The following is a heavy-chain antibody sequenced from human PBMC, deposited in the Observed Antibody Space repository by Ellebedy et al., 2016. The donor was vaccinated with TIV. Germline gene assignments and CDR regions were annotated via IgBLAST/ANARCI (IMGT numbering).Heavy chain of an antibody. J-gene: IGHJ4*02. Sequence: GESLKISCAASGFTFSSYNMNWVRQAPGKGLEWVSSISGDNNYIYYADSVKGRFTISRDNAKNSLYLQMNSLRAEDTAVYYCARDGTVAASDYWGQGTLVTVSS. V-gene: IGHV3-21*01. CDR1: GFTFSSYN. CDR3: ARDGTVAASDY. D-gene: IGHD6-19*01. CDR2: ISGDNNYI.